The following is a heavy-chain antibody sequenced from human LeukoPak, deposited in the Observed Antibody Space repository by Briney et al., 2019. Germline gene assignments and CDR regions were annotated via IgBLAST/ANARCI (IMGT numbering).Heavy chain of an antibody. V-gene: IGHV3-23*01. D-gene: IGHD1-26*01. CDR3: AKGNWGERLDWYFDL. CDR1: GFTFSSYD. J-gene: IGHJ2*01. Sequence: GGSLRLSCAASGFTFSSYDMSWVDQAPGSGLERVSGITGSGGSTYYADSVKGRLTISRDNAKNTLYLQMNSLRAEDTAVYYCAKGNWGERLDWYFDLWGRGTLVTVSS. CDR2: ITGSGGST.